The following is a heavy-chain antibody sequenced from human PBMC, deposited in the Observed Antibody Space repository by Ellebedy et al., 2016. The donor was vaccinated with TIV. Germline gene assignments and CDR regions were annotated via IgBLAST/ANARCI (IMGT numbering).Heavy chain of an antibody. Sequence: PGGSLRLSCAASGFTFSDEFMDWVRQAPGKGLEWVGRIRNKANSYTTDYAAYVKGRFSISRDDSTNSLYLQMNSLKTEDTAMYYCSALQRNFWGQGALVTVSS. CDR2: IRNKANSYTT. CDR1: GFTFSDEF. J-gene: IGHJ4*02. D-gene: IGHD5-18*01. CDR3: SALQRNF. V-gene: IGHV3-72*01.